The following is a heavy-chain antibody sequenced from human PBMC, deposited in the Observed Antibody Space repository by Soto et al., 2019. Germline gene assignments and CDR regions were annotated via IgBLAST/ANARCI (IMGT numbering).Heavy chain of an antibody. CDR2: ISAYNGNT. CDR1: GYTFTSYG. D-gene: IGHD2-15*01. Sequence: SSVKVSCKASGYTFTSYGISWVRQAPGQGLEWMGWISAYNGNTNYAQKLQGRVTMTTDTSTSTAYMELRSLRSDDTAVYYCARDRYCSGGSCLFCYYYGIDVWGQGTTVTVSS. V-gene: IGHV1-18*01. CDR3: ARDRYCSGGSCLFCYYYGIDV. J-gene: IGHJ6*02.